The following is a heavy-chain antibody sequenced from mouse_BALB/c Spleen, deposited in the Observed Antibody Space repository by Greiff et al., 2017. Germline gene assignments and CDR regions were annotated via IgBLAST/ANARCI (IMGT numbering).Heavy chain of an antibody. CDR1: GYTFTEYT. D-gene: IGHD2-14*01. Sequence: EVKLMESGPELVKPGASVKISCKTSGYTFTEYTMHWVKQSHGKSLEWIGGINPNNGGTSYNQKFKGKATLTVDKSSSTAYMELRSLTSEDSAVYYCARERNRYYAMDYWGQGTSVTVSS. J-gene: IGHJ4*01. V-gene: IGHV1-18*01. CDR3: ARERNRYYAMDY. CDR2: INPNNGGT.